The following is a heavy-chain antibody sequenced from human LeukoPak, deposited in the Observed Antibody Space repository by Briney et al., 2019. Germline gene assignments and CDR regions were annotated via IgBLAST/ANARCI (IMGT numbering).Heavy chain of an antibody. J-gene: IGHJ4*02. CDR1: GYTFTNYW. CDR2: IYPRDSDT. D-gene: IGHD2-21*02. CDR3: ARGSAVTATRSFDY. Sequence: GESLKISCKGSGYTFTNYWIGWVRQMPGKGLEWMGIIYPRDSDTRYSPSFQGQVTISVDKSISTAYLQWSSLKASDTAMYYCARGSAVTATRSFDYWGQGTLVTVSS. V-gene: IGHV5-51*01.